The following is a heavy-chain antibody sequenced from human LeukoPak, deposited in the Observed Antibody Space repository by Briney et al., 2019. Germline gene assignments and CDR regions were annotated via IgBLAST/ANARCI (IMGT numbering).Heavy chain of an antibody. CDR1: GFTFSGYG. D-gene: IGHD5-18*01. V-gene: IGHV3-33*01. CDR2: IWSDGSNK. Sequence: GKSLRLSCATSGFTFSGYGMHWVRQAPGKGLEWVTVIWSDGSNKYYADSVKGRFTISRDNSKNTLYLQMNSLRAEDTAVYYCAREGFIRWIQLQVYYYYYMDVWGKGTTVTVSS. CDR3: AREGFIRWIQLQVYYYYYMDV. J-gene: IGHJ6*03.